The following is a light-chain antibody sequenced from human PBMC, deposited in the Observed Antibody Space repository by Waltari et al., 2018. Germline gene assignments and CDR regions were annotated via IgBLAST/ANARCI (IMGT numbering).Light chain of an antibody. Sequence: QSALTQPASVSGSPGQSITISCTGTSSDVVGYNHVSWYHQIPGKAPKLMIFDLTNRPSGVSNRFSGSKSGNTASLTISGLQAEDEADYYCSSYTSSSVYVFGTGTKVTVL. V-gene: IGLV2-14*03. CDR2: DLT. J-gene: IGLJ1*01. CDR1: SSDVVGYNH. CDR3: SSYTSSSVYV.